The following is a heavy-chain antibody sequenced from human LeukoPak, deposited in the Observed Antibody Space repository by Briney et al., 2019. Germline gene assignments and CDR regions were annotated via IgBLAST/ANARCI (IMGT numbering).Heavy chain of an antibody. CDR2: INPRSTTQ. D-gene: IGHD4-23*01. CDR1: GFRFDSYV. CDR3: PKDGIGNKLDY. J-gene: IGHJ4*02. V-gene: IGHV3-48*01. Sequence: GGSLRLSCAASGFRFDSYVMNWVRQAPGKGLEWISCINPRSTTQYYADSVKGRFTISRDNAKNSLYLQVSSLRAEDTAVYYCPKDGIGNKLDYWGQGTLVTVSS.